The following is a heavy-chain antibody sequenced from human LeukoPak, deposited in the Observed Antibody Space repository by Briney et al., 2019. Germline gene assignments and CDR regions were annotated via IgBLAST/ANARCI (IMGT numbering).Heavy chain of an antibody. J-gene: IGHJ3*02. D-gene: IGHD2/OR15-2a*01. CDR3: ARPSLYDFDAFDI. V-gene: IGHV5-51*01. Sequence: GESLKISCKGFGYSFTSYWIGWVRQMPGKGLEWMGIIYPGDSDTRYSPSFQGQVTISADKSISTAYLQWSSLKASDTAMYYCARPSLYDFDAFDIWGQGTMVTVSS. CDR2: IYPGDSDT. CDR1: GYSFTSYW.